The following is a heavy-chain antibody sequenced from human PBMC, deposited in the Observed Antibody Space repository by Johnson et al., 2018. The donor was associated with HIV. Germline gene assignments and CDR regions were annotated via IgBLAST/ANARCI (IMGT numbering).Heavy chain of an antibody. CDR3: AKDMAYSSGWSDAFDI. D-gene: IGHD6-19*01. V-gene: IGHV3-23*04. CDR1: GFTFSNYA. Sequence: VQLVESGGGVVRPGGSLRLSCAASGFTFSNYAMSWVRQALGKGLEWVSAISGRGGSTYYADSVKGRFTISRDNSKNTLYLQMNSLRAEDTAIYYCAKDMAYSSGWSDAFDIWGQGTIVSVSS. J-gene: IGHJ3*02. CDR2: ISGRGGST.